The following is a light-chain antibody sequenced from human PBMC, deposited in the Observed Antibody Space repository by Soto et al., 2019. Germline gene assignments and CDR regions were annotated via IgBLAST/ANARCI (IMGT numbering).Light chain of an antibody. J-gene: IGKJ3*01. V-gene: IGKV3-15*01. Sequence: EILMTQSPDTLSLSPGEISTLSCRASQSVSSNLAWYQQKPGQAPRLLIYDASTRAPGFPARFSGSGSGTEFTLTISSLQPEDFATYYCLQDYNYPFTFGPGTKVDIK. CDR2: DAS. CDR1: QSVSSN. CDR3: LQDYNYPFT.